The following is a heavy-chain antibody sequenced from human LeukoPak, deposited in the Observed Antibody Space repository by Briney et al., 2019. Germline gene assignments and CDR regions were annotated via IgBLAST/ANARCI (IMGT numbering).Heavy chain of an antibody. D-gene: IGHD3-10*01. CDR3: ARSGSGSYAFDI. V-gene: IGHV3-33*01. CDR1: RFTFRSYA. CDR2: IWYDGSKK. J-gene: IGHJ3*02. Sequence: GSLRLSCAASRFTFRSYAMHWVRQAPGKGLEWVAVIWYDGSKKYYADSVKGRFTISRDNSKNTLYLQMNSLRAEDTAVYYCARSGSGSYAFDIWGQGTMVTISS.